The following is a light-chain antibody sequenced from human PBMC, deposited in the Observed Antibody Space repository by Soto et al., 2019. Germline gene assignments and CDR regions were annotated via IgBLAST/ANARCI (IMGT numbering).Light chain of an antibody. CDR1: SSNIGNNY. CDR2: DDN. V-gene: IGLV1-51*01. Sequence: QSVLTQPPSVSAAPGQKVTISCSGSSSNIGNNYVSWYQHLPRTAPKLLIHDDNKRPSGIPDRFSGSKSGSSATLGITGLQTGDEADYYCGAWDTSLSAVVFGTGTTLTVL. J-gene: IGLJ1*01. CDR3: GAWDTSLSAVV.